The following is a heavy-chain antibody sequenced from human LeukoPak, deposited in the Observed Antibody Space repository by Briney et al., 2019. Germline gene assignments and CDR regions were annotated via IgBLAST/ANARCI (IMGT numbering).Heavy chain of an antibody. D-gene: IGHD3/OR15-3a*01. CDR3: ARVGYTYGFLGAFDI. V-gene: IGHV3-30*04. CDR1: GFTFSSYA. J-gene: IGHJ3*02. CDR2: ISYDGIKK. Sequence: GGSLRLSCAASGFTFSSYAMSWVRQAPGKGLEWVALISYDGIKKSYADSVKGRFTISRENSKNTLYVQMNGLRAEDTAVYYCARVGYTYGFLGAFDIWGQGTMVTVSS.